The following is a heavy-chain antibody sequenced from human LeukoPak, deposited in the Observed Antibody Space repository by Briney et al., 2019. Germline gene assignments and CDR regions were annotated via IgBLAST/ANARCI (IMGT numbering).Heavy chain of an antibody. J-gene: IGHJ2*01. CDR2: IYHSGST. CDR1: GGSISSGGYY. V-gene: IGHV4-30-2*01. CDR3: ARGPYYGSGSYYKNTGSYWYFDL. Sequence: PSETLSLTCTVSGGSISSGGYYWSWIRQPPGKGLEWIGYIYHSGSTYYNPSLKSRVTISVDRSKNQFSLKLSSVTAADTAVYYCARGPYYGSGSYYKNTGSYWYFDLWGRGTLVTVSS. D-gene: IGHD3-10*01.